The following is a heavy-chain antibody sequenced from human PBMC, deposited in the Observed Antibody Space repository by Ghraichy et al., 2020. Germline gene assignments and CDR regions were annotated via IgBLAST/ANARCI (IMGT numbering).Heavy chain of an antibody. CDR1: GFTFSDHY. CDR2: TRNKANSYST. Sequence: GGSLRLSCAVSGFTFSDHYMDWVRQAPGKGLEWVARTRNKANSYSTEYATSVKGRFTISRDESTNSLYLQMDSLKTVDTAVYYCASRALSNYGWDFWGQPTLVTVPS. J-gene: IGHJ4*02. V-gene: IGHV3-72*01. D-gene: IGHD4-11*01. CDR3: ASRALSNYGWDF.